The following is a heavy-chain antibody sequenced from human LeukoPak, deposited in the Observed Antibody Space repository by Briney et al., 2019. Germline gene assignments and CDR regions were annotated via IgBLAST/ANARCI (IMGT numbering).Heavy chain of an antibody. CDR2: IRSKANSYAT. Sequence: GGSLRLPCAASGFPLSGSAMHWVRQASGKGLEWVGRIRSKANSYATAYGASVKGRFTISRDDSKNTAYLHLNSLKTEDTAVYYCTGITMIVETFDIWGQGTMVTVSS. V-gene: IGHV3-73*01. J-gene: IGHJ3*02. CDR3: TGITMIVETFDI. CDR1: GFPLSGSA. D-gene: IGHD3-22*01.